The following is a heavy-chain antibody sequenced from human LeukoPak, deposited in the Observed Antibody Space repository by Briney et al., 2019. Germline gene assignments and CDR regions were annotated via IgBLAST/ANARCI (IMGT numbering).Heavy chain of an antibody. J-gene: IGHJ6*03. CDR3: ARHSSGWYRNYYYYYMDV. Sequence: SETLSLTCTVSGGSISSSSYYWGWIRQPPGKGLEWIGSIYYSGSTYYNPSLKSRVTMSVDASKNQFSLKLSSVTAADTAVYYCARHSSGWYRNYYYYYMDVWGKGTTVTVSS. CDR2: IYYSGST. V-gene: IGHV4-39*07. D-gene: IGHD6-19*01. CDR1: GGSISSSSYY.